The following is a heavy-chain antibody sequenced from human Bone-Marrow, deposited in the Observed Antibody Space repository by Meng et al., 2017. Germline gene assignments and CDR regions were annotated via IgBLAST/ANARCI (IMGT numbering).Heavy chain of an antibody. J-gene: IGHJ6*02. CDR2: IDWDDEK. D-gene: IGHD3-10*01. V-gene: IGHV2-70*20. CDR1: GFSLSTSGMC. Sequence: SGPTLVKPTQTLTLTCTFSGFSLSTSGMCVNWVRQPPGKALEWLAVIDWDDEKYYSTSLKTRLTISKDTSKNKVVLAMTNMDPVDTATYYCARSQMVRNYYYGMDVWGQGTTVTVSS. CDR3: ARSQMVRNYYYGMDV.